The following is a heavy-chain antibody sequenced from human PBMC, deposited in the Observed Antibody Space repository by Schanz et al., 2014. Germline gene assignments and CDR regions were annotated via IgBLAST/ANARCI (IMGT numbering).Heavy chain of an antibody. D-gene: IGHD2-21*01. CDR2: IRDDGRNK. J-gene: IGHJ1*01. Sequence: RLSCLASGFPFFGSFAMSWVRQAPGKGLEWVAVIRDDGRNKNFVDSVKGRFTISRDNSKNTRYLEVNSVRAEDKAVYYCVRDLGGEQAQHWGEGSVVTVSS. CDR1: GFPFFGSFA. V-gene: IGHV3-33*08. CDR3: VRDLGGEQAQH.